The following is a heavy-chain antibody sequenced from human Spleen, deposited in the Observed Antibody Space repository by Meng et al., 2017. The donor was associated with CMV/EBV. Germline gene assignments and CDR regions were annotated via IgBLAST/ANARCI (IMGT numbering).Heavy chain of an antibody. D-gene: IGHD3-3*01. CDR3: ARVVVWSGYFGNLDP. J-gene: IGHJ5*02. CDR1: GYTFTNNN. CDR2: MSPNTGHT. V-gene: IGHV1-8*01. Sequence: SGYTFTNNNIDWVRQASGQGIEWMGWMSPNTGHTGYAQKFQGRVTMTRNTSINTAYMELSSLRSEDTAMYYCARVVVWSGYFGNLDPWGQGTLVTVSS.